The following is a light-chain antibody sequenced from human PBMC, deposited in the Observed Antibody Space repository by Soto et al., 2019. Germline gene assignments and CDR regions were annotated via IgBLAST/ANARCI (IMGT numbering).Light chain of an antibody. Sequence: DIVLTQSPVSLAVSLGERATINCKSSQSVIYSSNNKNYLAWYQQKPGQPPKLLIYWASTRESGVPDRFSGSGSGTDFTLTISSLQAEDVAVCFCQHYYGTPWTFGRGTKVEIK. V-gene: IGKV4-1*01. CDR1: QSVIYSSNNKNY. CDR3: QHYYGTPWT. J-gene: IGKJ1*01. CDR2: WAS.